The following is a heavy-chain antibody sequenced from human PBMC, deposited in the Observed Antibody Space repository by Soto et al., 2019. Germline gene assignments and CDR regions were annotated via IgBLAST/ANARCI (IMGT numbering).Heavy chain of an antibody. J-gene: IGHJ4*02. D-gene: IGHD1-26*01. Sequence: GSLRLSCAASGFTFSSYTMNWVRHVPGKGLECVSSINDSGSYIYYADSVKGRFTISRDNAKNSLYLQMNSLRADDTAVYHCASAMVGSMHYFDRWGQGTLVTVSS. CDR2: INDSGSYI. CDR1: GFTFSSYT. V-gene: IGHV3-21*01. CDR3: ASAMVGSMHYFDR.